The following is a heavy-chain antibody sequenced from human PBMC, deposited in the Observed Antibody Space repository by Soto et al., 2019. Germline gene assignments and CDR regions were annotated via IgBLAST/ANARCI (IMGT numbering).Heavy chain of an antibody. CDR3: ASERVSAGVVYYFDY. J-gene: IGHJ4*02. V-gene: IGHV3-33*01. D-gene: IGHD2-2*01. CDR2: IWFNGENE. Sequence: XGSLRLSFAASGFTFRSHCLHWVRQAPGKGLEWVAVIWFNGENEYYADSVKGRFTISRDNAKNTLYLQMNSLRVEDTAVYYCASERVSAGVVYYFDYWGKGTLVTAPQ. CDR1: GFTFRSHC.